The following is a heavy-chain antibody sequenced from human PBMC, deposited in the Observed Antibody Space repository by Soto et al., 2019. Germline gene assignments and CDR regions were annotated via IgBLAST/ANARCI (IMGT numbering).Heavy chain of an antibody. CDR1: GASISSANF. CDR2: ISHSGST. Sequence: QVQLQESGPGLVEPSGTLSLTCAVSGASISSANFWGWVRQPPGKGLEWIGDISHSGSTNYNPSPKSRVTTSLDKSKTQLSLKVNSVTAADTAVYYCVRSPGWYRVDYWGQGILVTVSS. CDR3: VRSPGWYRVDY. D-gene: IGHD6-19*01. J-gene: IGHJ4*02. V-gene: IGHV4-4*02.